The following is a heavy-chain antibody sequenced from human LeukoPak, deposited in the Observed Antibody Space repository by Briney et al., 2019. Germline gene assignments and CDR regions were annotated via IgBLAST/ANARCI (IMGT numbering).Heavy chain of an antibody. CDR1: GFAFSNFA. Sequence: GGSPRLSCAASGFAFSNFAMSWVRQAPGKGLEWVSAMSGSGYYTYYVESVKGRFTISRDNSKNTLYLHMNSLRADDTAVYYCAKMEGQRLYDYCMDVWGRGTTVTVSS. CDR3: AKMEGQRLYDYCMDV. V-gene: IGHV3-23*01. J-gene: IGHJ6*03. CDR2: MSGSGYYT. D-gene: IGHD3-3*01.